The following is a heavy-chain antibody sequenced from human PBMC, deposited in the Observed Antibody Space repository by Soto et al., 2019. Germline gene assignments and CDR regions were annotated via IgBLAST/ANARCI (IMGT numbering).Heavy chain of an antibody. CDR3: ARLYCSSTSCFDYYYYYYMDV. Sequence: SETLSLTCSVSGGSISSSSYYWGWIRQPPGKGLEWIGSIYYSGSTYYNPSLKSRVTISVDTSKNQFSLKLSSVTAADTAVYYCARLYCSSTSCFDYYYYYYMDVWGKGTTVTAP. V-gene: IGHV4-39*01. CDR1: GGSISSSSYY. CDR2: IYYSGST. J-gene: IGHJ6*03. D-gene: IGHD2-2*01.